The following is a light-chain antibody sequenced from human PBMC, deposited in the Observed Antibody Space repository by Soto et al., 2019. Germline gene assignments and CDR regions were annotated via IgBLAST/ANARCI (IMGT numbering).Light chain of an antibody. CDR1: QSVRDTY. V-gene: IGKV3-20*01. Sequence: EIVLTQSPDTLSLSPGERATLSCRASQSVRDTYLAWYQQKPGQAPSLLIYGASNRATGVPDRFSGSGSGTDFAPTISRLEPEDFALYYCQYCAISAGTFGQGTKVDIK. J-gene: IGKJ1*01. CDR2: GAS. CDR3: QYCAISAGT.